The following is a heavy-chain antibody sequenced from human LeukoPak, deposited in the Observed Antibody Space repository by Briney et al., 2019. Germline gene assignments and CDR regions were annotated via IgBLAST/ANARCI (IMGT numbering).Heavy chain of an antibody. CDR2: ISAYNGNT. CDR3: ARDNLGFDY. V-gene: IGHV1-18*01. D-gene: IGHD7-27*01. CDR1: GYTFTSYG. Sequence: ASVKVSCKASGYTFTSYGISWVRQAPGQGLEWMGWISAYNGNTNYAQKVQGRITMTTDRSKSTAYMELRSLRPDDTAVYYCARDNLGFDYWGQGTLVTVS. J-gene: IGHJ4*02.